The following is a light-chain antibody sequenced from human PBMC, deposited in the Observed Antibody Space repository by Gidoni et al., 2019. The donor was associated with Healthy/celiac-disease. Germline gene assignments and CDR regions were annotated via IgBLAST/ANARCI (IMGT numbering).Light chain of an antibody. CDR2: GPS. CDR3: QQYGSSPIT. V-gene: IGKV3-20*01. Sequence: EIVSTQSPGTLSLSPGERATLSCRASQSVSSSYLAWYQQKPGQAPRPLIYGPSSRATGIPDRFSGSGSGTDFTLTISRLEPEDFAVYYWQQYGSSPITFGQGTRLEIK. CDR1: QSVSSSY. J-gene: IGKJ5*01.